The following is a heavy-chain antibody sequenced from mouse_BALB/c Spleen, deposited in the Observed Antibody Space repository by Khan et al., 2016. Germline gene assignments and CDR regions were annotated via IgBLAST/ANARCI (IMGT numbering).Heavy chain of an antibody. CDR2: ISSGGSVI. Sequence: EVELVESGGGLVQPGGSRKLSCAASGFTFSSFGMHWVRQAPEKGLEWVAFISSGGSVIYYADTVKGRFTISRDNPKNTLLLHMTSQRSEDTAMYYCGRGDYWGQGTTLTVSS. CDR1: GFTFSSFG. V-gene: IGHV5-17*02. J-gene: IGHJ2*01. CDR3: GRGDY.